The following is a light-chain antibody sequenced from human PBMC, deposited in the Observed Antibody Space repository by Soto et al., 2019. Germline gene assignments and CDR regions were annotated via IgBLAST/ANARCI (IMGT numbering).Light chain of an antibody. V-gene: IGKV1-5*01. CDR1: QSISVW. J-gene: IGKJ1*01. CDR3: QKYYSYPLK. Sequence: DIQITHSPCTLSASVGDRVTITFRASQSISVWLAWYQQKAGKAPNLLIYAASTLQSGVPSRFSGSGSGTDFTLTISCLQSEDFAAYYCQKYYSYPLKFGQGTKVDIK. CDR2: AAS.